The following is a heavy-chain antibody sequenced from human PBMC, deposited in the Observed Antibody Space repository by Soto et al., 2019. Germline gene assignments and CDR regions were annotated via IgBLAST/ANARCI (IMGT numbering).Heavy chain of an antibody. D-gene: IGHD5-12*01. J-gene: IGHJ4*02. Sequence: EVQLLESGGGLVQPGGSLRLSCAASGFTFSSYAMSWVRQAPGKGLEWVSGISGGSTFYADSVKGRFTMSRDTSKNTLYLQMDSLRAEDTAVYYCAKVWIRWLVDFWGQGTLVTVSS. CDR1: GFTFSSYA. CDR3: AKVWIRWLVDF. V-gene: IGHV3-23*01. CDR2: ISGGST.